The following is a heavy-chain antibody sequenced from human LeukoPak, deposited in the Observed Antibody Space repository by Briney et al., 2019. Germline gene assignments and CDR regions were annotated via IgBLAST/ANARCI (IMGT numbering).Heavy chain of an antibody. CDR3: ARSRIAVAYPEYDY. V-gene: IGHV5-51*01. J-gene: IGHJ4*02. D-gene: IGHD6-19*01. CDR1: GYSFTSYW. CDR2: IYPGDSDT. Sequence: GESLKISCKGSGYSFTSYWIGWVRPLPGKGLEWMGIIYPGDSDTRYSPSFQGQVTISADKSISTAYLQWSSLKASDTAMYYCARSRIAVAYPEYDYWGQGTLVTVSS.